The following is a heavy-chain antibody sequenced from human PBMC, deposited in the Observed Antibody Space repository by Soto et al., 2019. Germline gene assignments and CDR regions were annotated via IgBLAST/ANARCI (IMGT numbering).Heavy chain of an antibody. D-gene: IGHD3-10*01. Sequence: EVQLVESGGGLVQPGGSLRLSCAASGFIFSSYEMNWVRQAPGKGPEWISYIGASGGTKYSADSAKGRFTISRDNAQNSLYLPMNSLRAEDTAVYYCARDCGGDVGQFLFPDGFDLWGQGTMVTVSS. V-gene: IGHV3-48*03. J-gene: IGHJ3*01. CDR2: IGASGGTK. CDR3: ARDCGGDVGQFLFPDGFDL. CDR1: GFIFSSYE.